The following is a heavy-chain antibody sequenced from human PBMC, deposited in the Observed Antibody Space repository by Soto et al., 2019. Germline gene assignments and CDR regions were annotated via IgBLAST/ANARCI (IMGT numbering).Heavy chain of an antibody. CDR2: ISGSGGST. J-gene: IGHJ6*02. CDR3: ARSGYCSGGSCYDYYGMDV. CDR1: GFTFSSYA. D-gene: IGHD2-15*01. V-gene: IGHV3-23*01. Sequence: GGSLRLSCAASGFTFSSYAMSWVRQAPGKGLEWVSAISGSGGSTYYADSVKGRFTISRDNSKNTLYLQMNSLRAEDTAVYYCARSGYCSGGSCYDYYGMDVWGQGTTVTVSS.